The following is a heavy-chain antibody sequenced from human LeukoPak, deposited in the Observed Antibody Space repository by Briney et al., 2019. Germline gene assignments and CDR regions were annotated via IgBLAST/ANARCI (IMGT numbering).Heavy chain of an antibody. V-gene: IGHV1-3*01. D-gene: IGHD3-9*01. CDR2: IDAGNGDT. Sequence: ASVKVSCKASGYTFSDYAMHWVRQAPGQRFEWMGWIDAGNGDTRYSQKFQGRVTITRDTSASTAYIELRSLRSEDTAMYYCARGSASDWPLDHWGQETLVTISS. CDR1: GYTFSDYA. J-gene: IGHJ4*02. CDR3: ARGSASDWPLDH.